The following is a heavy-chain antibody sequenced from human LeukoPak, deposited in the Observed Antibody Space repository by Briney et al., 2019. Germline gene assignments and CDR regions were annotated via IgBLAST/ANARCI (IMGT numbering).Heavy chain of an antibody. D-gene: IGHD2-2*01. CDR1: GFTFSSYA. J-gene: IGHJ4*02. CDR3: ARSPRVAGSRYYFDY. Sequence: PGRSLRLSCAASGFTFSSYAMHWVRQAPGKGLEWVAVISYDGSNKYYADSVKGRFTISRDNSENTLYLQMNSLRAEDTAVYYCARSPRVAGSRYYFDYWGQGTLVTVSS. V-gene: IGHV3-30*04. CDR2: ISYDGSNK.